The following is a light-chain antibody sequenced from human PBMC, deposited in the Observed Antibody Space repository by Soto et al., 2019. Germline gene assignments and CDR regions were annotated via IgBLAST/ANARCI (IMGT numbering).Light chain of an antibody. CDR2: EVY. J-gene: IGLJ1*01. CDR3: RSSTTSSTLV. CDR1: SSDVGGYNS. Sequence: QSALTQPASVPGSPGQSITIPCTGTSSDVGGYNSVSWYQQHPGKAPKLMIYEVYSRPSGISGRFSGFKSGNTASLTISGLQAEDEADYYCRSSTTSSTLVVGTGTKLTVL. V-gene: IGLV2-14*01.